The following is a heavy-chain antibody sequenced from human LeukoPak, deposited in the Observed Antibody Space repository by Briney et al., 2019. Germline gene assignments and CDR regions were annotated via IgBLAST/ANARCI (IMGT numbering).Heavy chain of an antibody. J-gene: IGHJ5*02. CDR2: ISRSSRHV. CDR3: VRGTSHRYGDYINWFDP. D-gene: IGHD4-17*01. V-gene: IGHV3-21*01. Sequence: GGSLRLSCAASGFTFSDYSMNWVRQAPGKGLEWVSSISRSSRHVYYADSLKGRFTISRDDAKNTLYLQMNSLRVEDMAVYYCVRGTSHRYGDYINWFDPWGQGTLVTVSS. CDR1: GFTFSDYS.